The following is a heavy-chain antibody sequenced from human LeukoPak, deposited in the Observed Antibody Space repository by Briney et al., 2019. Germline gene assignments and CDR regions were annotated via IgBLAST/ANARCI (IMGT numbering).Heavy chain of an antibody. CDR3: ARVGVLSSSWLLY. CDR1: GFTLSTYW. V-gene: IGHV3-7*01. J-gene: IGHJ4*02. D-gene: IGHD6-13*01. CDR2: IKQDGSEK. Sequence: PGGSLRLSCAASGFTLSTYWMSWVRQTPEKGLEWVANIKQDGSEKNYLDSVKGRFSISRDNAKNSLYLQMNSLRGEDTAIYYCARVGVLSSSWLLYWGQGTLVTVSS.